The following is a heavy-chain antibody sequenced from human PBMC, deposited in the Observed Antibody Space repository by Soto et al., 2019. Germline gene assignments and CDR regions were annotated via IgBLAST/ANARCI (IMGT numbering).Heavy chain of an antibody. CDR1: GFTFSSYA. D-gene: IGHD2-15*01. CDR3: AKEISCSLGSCYLGSYFDY. CDR2: ISAGGDRT. Sequence: GGSLRLSSAASGFTFSSYALSWVRQAPGKGLEWVSYISAGGDRTYYADSVKGRFTISRDNPKNTLYLQMNSLRADDTAVYYCAKEISCSLGSCYLGSYFDYCGQGPLVTVCS. V-gene: IGHV3-23*01. J-gene: IGHJ4*02.